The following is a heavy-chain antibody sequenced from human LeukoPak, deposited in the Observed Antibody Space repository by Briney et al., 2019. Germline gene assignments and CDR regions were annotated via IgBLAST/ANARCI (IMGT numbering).Heavy chain of an antibody. V-gene: IGHV4-30-2*01. CDR3: VRGLNCSGGNCYDADDAFAI. CDR1: GGSISSGGYS. CDR2: IYHSGST. J-gene: IGHJ3*02. Sequence: PSETLSLTCAVSGGSISSGGYSWSWIRQPPGKGLEWIGYIYHSGSTYYNPSLKSRVTISVDRSKNQFSLKLSSVTASDTAVYYCVRGLNCSGGNCYDADDAFAIWGQGTMVTVSS. D-gene: IGHD2-15*01.